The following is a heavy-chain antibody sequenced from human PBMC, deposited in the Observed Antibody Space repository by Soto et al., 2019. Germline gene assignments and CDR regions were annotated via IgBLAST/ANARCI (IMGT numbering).Heavy chain of an antibody. CDR2: IYYSGST. D-gene: IGHD1-26*01. Sequence: PSETLSLTCTVSGGSISSYYWSWIRQPPGKGLEWIGYIYYSGSTNYNPSLKSRVTISVDTSKNQFSLKLSSVTAADTAVYYCARAEGIEWELFDYWGQGTLVTVSS. V-gene: IGHV4-59*01. CDR1: GGSISSYY. J-gene: IGHJ4*02. CDR3: ARAEGIEWELFDY.